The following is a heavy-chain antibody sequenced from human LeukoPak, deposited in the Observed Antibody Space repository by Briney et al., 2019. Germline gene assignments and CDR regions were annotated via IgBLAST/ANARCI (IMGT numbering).Heavy chain of an antibody. V-gene: IGHV4-4*07. Sequence: SETLSLTCTVSGGSICSYYWSWIRQPAGKGLEWIGRIYTSGSTNYNPSLKSRVTMSVDTSKNQCSLKLSSVTAADTAVYYCARGDGAADAFDIWGQGTMVTVSS. J-gene: IGHJ3*02. D-gene: IGHD3-10*01. CDR3: ARGDGAADAFDI. CDR1: GGSICSYY. CDR2: IYTSGST.